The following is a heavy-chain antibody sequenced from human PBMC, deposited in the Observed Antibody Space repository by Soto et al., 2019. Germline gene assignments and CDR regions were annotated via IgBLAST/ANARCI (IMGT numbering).Heavy chain of an antibody. CDR1: GGSISSGDYY. Sequence: KTSETLSLTCTVSGGSISSGDYYWSWIRQPPGKGLEWIGYIYYSGSTYYNPSLKSRVTISVDTSKNQFSLKLSSVTAADTAVYYCARDYYYGSGSYYNIYYYGMDVWGQGTTVTVPS. CDR2: IYYSGST. J-gene: IGHJ6*02. D-gene: IGHD3-10*01. CDR3: ARDYYYGSGSYYNIYYYGMDV. V-gene: IGHV4-30-4*01.